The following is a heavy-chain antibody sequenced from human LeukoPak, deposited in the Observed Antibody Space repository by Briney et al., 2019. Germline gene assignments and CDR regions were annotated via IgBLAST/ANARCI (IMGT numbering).Heavy chain of an antibody. V-gene: IGHV4-59*01. CDR1: GGSISTYY. J-gene: IGHJ4*02. CDR2: IHYSGNT. CDR3: ARGDDYKSTYFEN. Sequence: SETLSLTCTVSGGSISTYYWNWIRQSPGKGLQWIGYIHYSGNTKYNPSLKSRVTISMDTPRSQFSLRVTSVTAADTAVYYCARGDDYKSTYFENWGQGTLVTVS. D-gene: IGHD5-12*01.